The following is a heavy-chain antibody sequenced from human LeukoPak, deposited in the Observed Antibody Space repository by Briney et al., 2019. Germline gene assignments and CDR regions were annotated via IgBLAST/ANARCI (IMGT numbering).Heavy chain of an antibody. J-gene: IGHJ4*02. CDR3: ARGDFWSVTFDY. V-gene: IGHV4-59*01. D-gene: IGHD3-3*01. CDR1: GGSINSYY. Sequence: SETLSLTCTVSGGSINSYYWSWIRQPPGKGLEWMGYIYYSGSTNYNPSLKSRVNISVDTSKNQVSLKLSSVTAADTAVYYCARGDFWSVTFDYWGQGTLVTVSS. CDR2: IYYSGST.